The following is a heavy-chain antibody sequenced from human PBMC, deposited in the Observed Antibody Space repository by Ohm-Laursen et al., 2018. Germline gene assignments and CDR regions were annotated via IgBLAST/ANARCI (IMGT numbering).Heavy chain of an antibody. J-gene: IGHJ2*01. V-gene: IGHV4-28*01. D-gene: IGHD3-22*01. CDR1: GYSISSSNW. CDR2: IYYSGST. Sequence: SETLSLTCVVSGYSISSSNWWGWIRQPPGKGLEWIGYIYYSGSTYYNPSLKSRVTMSVDTSKNQFSLKLSSVTAVDTAVYYCARCLVVSLGFDLWGRGTLVTVSS. CDR3: ARCLVVSLGFDL.